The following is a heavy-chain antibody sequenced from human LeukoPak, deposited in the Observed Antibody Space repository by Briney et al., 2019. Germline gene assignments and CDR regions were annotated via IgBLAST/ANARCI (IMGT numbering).Heavy chain of an antibody. J-gene: IGHJ3*02. V-gene: IGHV4-34*01. D-gene: IGHD6-13*01. CDR2: INHSGST. CDR1: GGSFSGYY. Sequence: SETLSLTCAVYGGSFSGYYWSWIRQPPGKGLEWIGEINHSGSTNCNPSLKSRVTISVDTSKNQFSLKLSSVTAADTAVYYCARAKGLAAAGTRVEAFDIWGQGTMVTVSS. CDR3: ARAKGLAAAGTRVEAFDI.